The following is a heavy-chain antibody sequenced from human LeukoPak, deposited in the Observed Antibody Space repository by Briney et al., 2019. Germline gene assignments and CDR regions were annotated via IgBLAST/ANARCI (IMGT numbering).Heavy chain of an antibody. CDR1: GFTFDHYA. V-gene: IGHV3-9*01. D-gene: IGHD4-23*01. CDR2: VSWNSGSI. J-gene: IGHJ1*01. Sequence: GGSLRLSCPASGFTFDHYAMHWVRQAPAKDLEWVSGVSWNSGSIGYAYSVKGRFTISRDNDKNSLYLQMNSLRAEGTALYYCAKYIVTTVVTPGAHFQHWGEGRLVTDSS. CDR3: AKYIVTTVVTPGAHFQH.